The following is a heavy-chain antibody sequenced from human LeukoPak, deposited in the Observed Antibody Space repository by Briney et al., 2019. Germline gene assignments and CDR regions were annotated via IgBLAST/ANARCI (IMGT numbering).Heavy chain of an antibody. Sequence: SGTLSLTCTVSGDSISSSYWSWIRQPPGKGLEWIGYVFHTGDTNSNPSLKSRVTVSLDTSKRQVSLRLTSVTAADTAVYYCARHPFATPFDRWGRGILVTVSS. CDR3: ARHPFATPFDR. CDR2: VFHTGDT. V-gene: IGHV4-59*08. D-gene: IGHD2-15*01. CDR1: GDSISSSY. J-gene: IGHJ5*02.